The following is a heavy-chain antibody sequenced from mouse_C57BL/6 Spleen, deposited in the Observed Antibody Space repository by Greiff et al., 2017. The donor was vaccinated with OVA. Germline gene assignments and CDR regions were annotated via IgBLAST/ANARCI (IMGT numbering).Heavy chain of an antibody. J-gene: IGHJ4*01. CDR2: IYPGDGDT. D-gene: IGHD3-2*02. CDR3: ARDSSLDY. V-gene: IGHV1-82*01. CDR1: GYAFSSSW. Sequence: VKLMESGPELVKPGASVKISCKASGYAFSSSWMNWVKQRPGKGLEWIGRIYPGDGDTNYNGKFKGKATLTADKSSSTAYMQLSSLTSEDSAVYFCARDSSLDYWGQGTSVTVSS.